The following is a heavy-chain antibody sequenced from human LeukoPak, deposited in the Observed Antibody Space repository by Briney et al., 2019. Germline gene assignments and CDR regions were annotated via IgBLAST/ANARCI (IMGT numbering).Heavy chain of an antibody. Sequence: GGSLRLSCAASGFTFSSYWMSWVRQAPGKGLEWVANIKQDGSEKYYVDSVKGRFTISRDNAKSSLYLQMNSLRAEDTAVYYCARVVDDIVVVPAAMDYWGQGTLVTVSS. CDR1: GFTFSSYW. J-gene: IGHJ4*02. D-gene: IGHD2-2*01. CDR3: ARVVDDIVVVPAAMDY. CDR2: IKQDGSEK. V-gene: IGHV3-7*03.